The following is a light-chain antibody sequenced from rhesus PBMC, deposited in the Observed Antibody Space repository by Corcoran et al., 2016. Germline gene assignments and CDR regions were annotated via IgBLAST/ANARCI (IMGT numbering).Light chain of an antibody. CDR1: QGIRTW. Sequence: DIQMTQSPSSLSASVGDRVTITFQASQGIRTWLAWYQQNPGKAPKLLIYAASRLQSGVPSRFSGSGSGTGFTLTISSLQPEDFVTYYCQQHSSYPRTFGQGTKVEIK. CDR2: AAS. V-gene: IGKV1-33*02. CDR3: QQHSSYPRT. J-gene: IGKJ1*01.